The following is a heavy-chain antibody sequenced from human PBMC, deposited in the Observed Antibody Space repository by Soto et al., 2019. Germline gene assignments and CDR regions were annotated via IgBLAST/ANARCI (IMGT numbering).Heavy chain of an antibody. CDR2: INAGNGKT. CDR3: ARDLDYYYYGMDV. V-gene: IGHV1-3*01. Sequence: QVQLVQSGAEVKKPGASVKVSCKASGYTFTSYAMHWVRQAPGQRLEWMGWINAGNGKTKYSQKFQGRVTITRDTSASTAYMELSSLRSEDTAVYYCARDLDYYYYGMDVWGQGTTVTVSS. J-gene: IGHJ6*02. CDR1: GYTFTSYA.